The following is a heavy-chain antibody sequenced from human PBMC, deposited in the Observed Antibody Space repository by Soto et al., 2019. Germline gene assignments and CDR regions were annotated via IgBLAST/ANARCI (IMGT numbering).Heavy chain of an antibody. J-gene: IGHJ4*02. CDR2: ISYSVGST. Sequence: GGSLRRSGAACGFSFEAYACHWVRQTPGKGLEWVSVISYSVGSTYYADSVRGRFTISRDNSKNTLYLQMNSLRVEDTAIYYCAKTVNYYGSGSYSDYWGQGTLVTVSS. CDR1: GFSFEAYA. D-gene: IGHD3-10*01. CDR3: AKTVNYYGSGSYSDY. V-gene: IGHV3-23*01.